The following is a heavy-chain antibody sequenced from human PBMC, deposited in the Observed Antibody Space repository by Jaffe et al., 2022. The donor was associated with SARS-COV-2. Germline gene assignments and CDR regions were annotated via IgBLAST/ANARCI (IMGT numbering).Heavy chain of an antibody. CDR3: ARPESLPTGWFDP. D-gene: IGHD4-17*01. CDR1: GGSISSSSYY. V-gene: IGHV4-39*01. J-gene: IGHJ5*02. CDR2: IYYSGST. Sequence: QLQLQESGPGLVKPSETLSLTCTVSGGSISSSSYYWGWIRQPPGKGLEWIGSIYYSGSTYYNPSLKSRVTISVDTSKNQFSLKLSSVTAADTAVYYCARPESLPTGWFDPWGQGTLVTVSS.